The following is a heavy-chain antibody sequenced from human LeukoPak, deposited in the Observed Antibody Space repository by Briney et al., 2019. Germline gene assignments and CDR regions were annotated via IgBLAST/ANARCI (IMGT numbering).Heavy chain of an antibody. CDR2: IYYSGST. D-gene: IGHD3-10*01. CDR1: GGSISSYY. V-gene: IGHV4-59*01. J-gene: IGHJ5*02. CDR3: ARAGGSYYPIMYNWFDP. Sequence: PSETLSLTCTVSGGSISSYYWSWIRQPPGKGLEWIGYIYYSGSTNYNPSLKSRVTISVGTSKTPFSMRLSSVTAADTAVYYCARAGGSYYPIMYNWFDPWGQGTLVTVSS.